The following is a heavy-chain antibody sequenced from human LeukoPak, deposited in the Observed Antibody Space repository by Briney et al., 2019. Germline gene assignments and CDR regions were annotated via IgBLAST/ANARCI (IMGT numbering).Heavy chain of an antibody. CDR3: PRLVNTVKGAFDI. CDR1: GFTFSDYY. D-gene: IGHD2/OR15-2a*01. CDR2: TSSSSSYT. Sequence: GGSLRLSCAASGFTFSDYYMSWIRQAPGTGLESVSYTSSSSSYTNYADSVKGRFTIPRDNAKNSLSPPMNRPTATATAAYSSPRLVNTVKGAFDILGQGTMVNGSS. J-gene: IGHJ3*02. V-gene: IGHV3-11*03.